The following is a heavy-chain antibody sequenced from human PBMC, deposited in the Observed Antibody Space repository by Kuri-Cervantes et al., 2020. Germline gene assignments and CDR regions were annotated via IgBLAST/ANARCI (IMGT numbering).Heavy chain of an antibody. CDR2: ISAYNGNT. Sequence: ASVKVSCKASGYTFTSYGISWVRQAPGQGLEWMGWISAYNGNTNYAQKLQGRVTMTTDTSISTAYMELSSLRSEDTAVYYCARGRRPRYSSGCDYWGQGTLVTVSS. CDR1: GYTFTSYG. J-gene: IGHJ4*02. V-gene: IGHV1-18*01. CDR3: ARGRRPRYSSGCDY. D-gene: IGHD6-19*01.